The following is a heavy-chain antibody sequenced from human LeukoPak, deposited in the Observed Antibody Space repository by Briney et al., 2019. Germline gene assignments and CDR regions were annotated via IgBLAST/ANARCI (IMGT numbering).Heavy chain of an antibody. CDR3: ARDKEGGSNDH. D-gene: IGHD2-15*01. V-gene: IGHV3-7*01. Sequence: GGSLSLSCAASGFTFSRHWMSWVRQAPGKGLEWVANIKEDGREKKYVDSLKDRFTISRDNTKNSVYLQMSGLRVDDTAIYYCARDKEGGSNDHWGQGTLVTVSS. CDR1: GFTFSRHW. J-gene: IGHJ4*02. CDR2: IKEDGREK.